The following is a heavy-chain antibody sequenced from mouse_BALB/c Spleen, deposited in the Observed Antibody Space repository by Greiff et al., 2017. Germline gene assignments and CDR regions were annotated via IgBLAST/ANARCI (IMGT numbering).Heavy chain of an antibody. Sequence: EVKLMESGGGLVQPGGSLRLSCATSGFTFTDYYMSWVRQPPGKALEWLGFIRNKANGYTTEYSASVKGRFTISRDNSQSILYLQMNTLRAEDSATYYCARDSHYYGSSFYWYFDVWGAGTTVTVSS. CDR3: ARDSHYYGSSFYWYFDV. J-gene: IGHJ1*01. V-gene: IGHV7-3*02. CDR1: GFTFTDYY. CDR2: IRNKANGYTT. D-gene: IGHD1-1*01.